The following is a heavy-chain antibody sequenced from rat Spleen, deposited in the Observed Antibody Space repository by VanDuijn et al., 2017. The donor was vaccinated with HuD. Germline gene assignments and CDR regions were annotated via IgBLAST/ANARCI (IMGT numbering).Heavy chain of an antibody. CDR1: GFSLTSYH. J-gene: IGHJ3*01. Sequence: QVQLKESGPGLVQPSQTLSLTCTVSGFSLTSYHVSWVRQPPGKGLEWMGVIWTSGNTAYNSLFKSRLSISRDISKSQVFLEMNSLQTEDTATYYCARDGGNSGPNWFAYWGQGTLVTVSS. D-gene: IGHD4-4*01. CDR2: IWTSGNT. V-gene: IGHV2-43*01. CDR3: ARDGGNSGPNWFAY.